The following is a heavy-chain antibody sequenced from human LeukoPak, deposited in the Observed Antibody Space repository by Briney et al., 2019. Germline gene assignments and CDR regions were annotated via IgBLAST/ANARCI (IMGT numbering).Heavy chain of an antibody. Sequence: GGSLRLSCAASGFTFSSYAMSWVRQAPGKGLEWVSAISGSGGSTYCADSVKGRFTISRDNSKNTLYLQMNSLRAEDTAVYYCAKVPPGLNEPYYFDYWGQGTLVTVSS. D-gene: IGHD1-1*01. J-gene: IGHJ4*02. CDR3: AKVPPGLNEPYYFDY. CDR2: ISGSGGST. CDR1: GFTFSSYA. V-gene: IGHV3-23*01.